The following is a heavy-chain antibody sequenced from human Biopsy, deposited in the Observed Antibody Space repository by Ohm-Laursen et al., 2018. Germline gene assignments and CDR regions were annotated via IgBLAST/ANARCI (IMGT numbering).Heavy chain of an antibody. CDR3: ARERGWKSISTIDY. Sequence: SLRLSCAASGFTFSTYTMTWVRQAPGKGLEWVSSISRTSDFIYYADSVMGRFTISGDNAKNSVDLQMNSLRAEDTAVYFCARERGWKSISTIDYWGQGTLVTASS. V-gene: IGHV3-21*01. CDR2: ISRTSDFI. CDR1: GFTFSTYT. J-gene: IGHJ4*02. D-gene: IGHD6-6*01.